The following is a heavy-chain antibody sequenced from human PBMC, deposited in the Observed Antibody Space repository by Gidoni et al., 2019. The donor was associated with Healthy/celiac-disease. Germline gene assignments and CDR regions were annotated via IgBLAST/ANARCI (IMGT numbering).Heavy chain of an antibody. V-gene: IGHV4-59*01. Sequence: QVQLQESGPGLVKPSETLSLTCTVSGGSISSYYWSWIRQPPGKGLEWIGYIYYSGSTNYNPSLKSRVTISVDTSKNQFSLKLSSVTAADTAVYYCARSYSGYDGILDAFDIWGQGTMVTVSS. CDR3: ARSYSGYDGILDAFDI. CDR2: IYYSGST. D-gene: IGHD5-12*01. CDR1: GGSISSYY. J-gene: IGHJ3*02.